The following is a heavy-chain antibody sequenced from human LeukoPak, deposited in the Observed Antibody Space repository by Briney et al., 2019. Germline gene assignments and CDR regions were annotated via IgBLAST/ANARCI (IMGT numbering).Heavy chain of an antibody. Sequence: PSETLSLTCTVSGGSISSSSYYWGWIRQPPGKGLEWIGSIYYSGSTYYNPSLKSRVTISVDTSKNQFSLKLSSVTAADTAVYYCARDSGIVVVPAASLGTYFDYWGQGTLVTVSS. CDR2: IYYSGST. CDR3: ARDSGIVVVPAASLGTYFDY. CDR1: GGSISSSSYY. J-gene: IGHJ4*02. V-gene: IGHV4-39*02. D-gene: IGHD2-2*01.